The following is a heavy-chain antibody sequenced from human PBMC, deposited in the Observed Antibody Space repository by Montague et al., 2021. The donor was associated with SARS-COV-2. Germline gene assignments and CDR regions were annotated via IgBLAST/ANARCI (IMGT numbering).Heavy chain of an antibody. CDR2: IYDSGGA. CDR3: ARRGTGNYEILDY. D-gene: IGHD3-3*01. CDR1: GGSMGRYY. Sequence: SETLSLTCTVSGGSMGRYYWTWTRQLPGKELEWIGSIYDSGGARYNPSLKSRVSISVDASKNQFSLRVTSVTAADTAVYFCARRGTGNYEILDYWGQGILATVSS. J-gene: IGHJ4*02. V-gene: IGHV4-59*01.